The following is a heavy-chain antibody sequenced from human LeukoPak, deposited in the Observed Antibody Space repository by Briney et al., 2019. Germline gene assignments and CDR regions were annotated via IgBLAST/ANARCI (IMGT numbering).Heavy chain of an antibody. CDR3: AREAYYYDSSGYYFSGCWFDP. J-gene: IGHJ5*02. V-gene: IGHV1-2*02. CDR2: INPNSGGT. Sequence: GASVKVSCKASGYTFTGYYMHWVRQAPGQGLEWMGWINPNSGGTNYAQKFQGRVTMTRDTSISTAYMELSRLRSDDTAVYYCAREAYYYDSSGYYFSGCWFDPWGQGTLVTVSS. D-gene: IGHD3-22*01. CDR1: GYTFTGYY.